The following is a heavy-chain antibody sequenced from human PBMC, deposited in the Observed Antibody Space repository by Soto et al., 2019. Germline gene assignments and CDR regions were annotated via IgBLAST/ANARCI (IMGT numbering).Heavy chain of an antibody. D-gene: IGHD3-10*01. CDR2: INPNSGGT. V-gene: IGHV1-2*02. CDR3: ARVGEELLWFGELFPYYFDY. CDR1: GYTFTGYY. J-gene: IGHJ4*02. Sequence: ASVKVSCKASGYTFTGYYMHWLRQAPGQGLEWMGWINPNSGGTNYAQKFQGRVTRTRDTSISTAYMELSRLRSDDTAVYYCARVGEELLWFGELFPYYFDYWGQGTLVTVSS.